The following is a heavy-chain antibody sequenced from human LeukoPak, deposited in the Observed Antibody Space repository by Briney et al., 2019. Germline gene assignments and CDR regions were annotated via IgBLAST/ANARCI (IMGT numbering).Heavy chain of an antibody. CDR1: GFTFSSYG. D-gene: IGHD1-1*01. CDR2: IRYDGSNK. CDR3: SKDKTPYNWDDVPFDF. J-gene: IGHJ4*03. Sequence: GGSLRLSCAASGFTFSSYGMHWVRQAPGKGLEWVAFIRYDGSNKYYADSVKGRFTISRDNSKNTLYLQMNSLRAEDTAVYYCSKDKTPYNWDDVPFDFWGQGTLVTVSS. V-gene: IGHV3-30*02.